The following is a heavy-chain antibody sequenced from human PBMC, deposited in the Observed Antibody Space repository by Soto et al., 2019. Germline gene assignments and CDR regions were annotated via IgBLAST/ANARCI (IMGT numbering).Heavy chain of an antibody. CDR2: MWYDGSSS. J-gene: IGHJ4*02. Sequence: GGSLRLSCAASGFTFSNYYMHWVRQAPGRGLEWLAVMWYDGSSSYSGDSVKDRFTISRDDSKSTLYLEMNSLRAEDTAMYYCAKAFCRGGTCYFDYWGQGTLVTVSS. CDR1: GFTFSNYY. V-gene: IGHV3-33*06. CDR3: AKAFCRGGTCYFDY. D-gene: IGHD2-15*01.